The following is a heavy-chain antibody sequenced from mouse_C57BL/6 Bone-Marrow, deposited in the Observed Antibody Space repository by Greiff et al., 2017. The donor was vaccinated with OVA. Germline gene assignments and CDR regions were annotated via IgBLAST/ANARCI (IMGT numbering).Heavy chain of an antibody. D-gene: IGHD1-1*01. CDR3: ARGTTVAYYFDY. V-gene: IGHV1-63*01. CDR2: IYPGGGYT. CDR1: GYTFTNYW. J-gene: IGHJ2*01. Sequence: VQLQQSGAELVRPGTSVKMSCKASGYTFTNYWIGWAKQRPGHGLEWIGDIYPGGGYTNSNEKFKGKATLTADKSSSTAYMQFSSLTSDDSAIYYCARGTTVAYYFDYWGQGTTLTVSS.